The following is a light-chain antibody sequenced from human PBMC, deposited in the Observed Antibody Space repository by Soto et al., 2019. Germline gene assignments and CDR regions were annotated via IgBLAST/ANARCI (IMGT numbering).Light chain of an antibody. CDR3: QQYNNWPPIT. V-gene: IGKV3-15*01. J-gene: IGKJ5*01. CDR2: DAS. Sequence: EIVMTQSPATLSVSPGERATLSCRASQSVSSNFAGYQQKTGQAPRLLMYDASTRATGIPARFSGSGSGTEFTLIISSLQSEDFAVYYCQQYNNWPPITFGQGTRLEIK. CDR1: QSVSSN.